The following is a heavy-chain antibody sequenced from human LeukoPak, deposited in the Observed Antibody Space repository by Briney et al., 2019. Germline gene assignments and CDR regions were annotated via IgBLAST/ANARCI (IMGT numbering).Heavy chain of an antibody. CDR2: INHSGST. Sequence: PSETLSLTCAVYGGSFSGYYWSWIRQPPGKGLEWIGEINHSGSTNYNPSLKSRVTISVDTSKNQFSLKPSSVTAADTAVYYCARGYDYYDSSGYYYYWGQGTLVTVSS. J-gene: IGHJ4*02. V-gene: IGHV4-34*01. CDR1: GGSFSGYY. D-gene: IGHD3-22*01. CDR3: ARGYDYYDSSGYYYY.